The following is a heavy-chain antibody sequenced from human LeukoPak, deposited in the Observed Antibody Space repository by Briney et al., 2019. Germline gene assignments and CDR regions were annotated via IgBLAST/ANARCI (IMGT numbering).Heavy chain of an antibody. CDR3: TTVPYYYDNSGYYHGVFDY. CDR2: IKSKTDGGTT. CDR1: GFTFSNAW. Sequence: GGSLRLSCAASGFTFSNAWMSWVRQAPGKGLEWVGRIKSKTDGGTTDYAAPVKGRYTISKDDSKNTLYLQMNSLKTEDTAVYYCTTVPYYYDNSGYYHGVFDYWGQGTLVTVSS. V-gene: IGHV3-15*01. J-gene: IGHJ4*02. D-gene: IGHD3-22*01.